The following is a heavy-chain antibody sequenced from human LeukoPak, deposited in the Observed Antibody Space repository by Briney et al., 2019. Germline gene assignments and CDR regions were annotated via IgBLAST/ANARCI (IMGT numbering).Heavy chain of an antibody. V-gene: IGHV4-59*01. D-gene: IGHD3-3*01. J-gene: IGHJ6*03. CDR2: IYYSGST. CDR3: ARARAIFGVVIIPPYMDV. CDR1: GGSISSYY. Sequence: PSETLSLTCTVSGGSISSYYWSWIRQPPGKGLEWIGYIYYSGSTTYNPSLKSRVTISVDTSKNQFSLKLSSVTAADTAVYYCARARAIFGVVIIPPYMDVWGKGTTVTVSS.